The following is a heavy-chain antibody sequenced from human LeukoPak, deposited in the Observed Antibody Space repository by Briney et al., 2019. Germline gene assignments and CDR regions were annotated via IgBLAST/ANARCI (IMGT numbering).Heavy chain of an antibody. Sequence: PSETLSLTCTVYGGSFSGYYWSWIRQPPGKGLEWIGEINHSGSTNYNPSLKSRVTISVDTSKNQFSLKLSSVTAADTAVYYCARHVQLWFGEYYYMDVWGKGTTVTISS. CDR2: INHSGST. V-gene: IGHV4-34*01. CDR3: ARHVQLWFGEYYYMDV. CDR1: GGSFSGYY. J-gene: IGHJ6*03. D-gene: IGHD3-10*01.